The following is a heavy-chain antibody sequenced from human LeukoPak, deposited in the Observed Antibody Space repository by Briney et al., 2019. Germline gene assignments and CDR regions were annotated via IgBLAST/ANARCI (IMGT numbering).Heavy chain of an antibody. D-gene: IGHD2-21*02. Sequence: PGGSLRLSCSASGFTFSSYAMHWVRQAPGKGLESVSAISSNGGSTYYADSVKGRFTISRDNSKNTLYLQMSSLRADDTAVYYCVRRLPTTPHYYFDYWGQGTLVSVSS. CDR1: GFTFSSYA. J-gene: IGHJ4*02. CDR3: VRRLPTTPHYYFDY. CDR2: ISSNGGST. V-gene: IGHV3-64D*06.